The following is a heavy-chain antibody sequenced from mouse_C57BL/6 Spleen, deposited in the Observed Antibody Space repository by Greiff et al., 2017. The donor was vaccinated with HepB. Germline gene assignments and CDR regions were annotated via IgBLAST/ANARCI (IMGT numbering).Heavy chain of an antibody. D-gene: IGHD1-1*01. J-gene: IGHJ2*01. CDR1: GYTFTDYY. CDR2: IGPGSGST. V-gene: IGHV1-77*01. Sequence: QVHVKQSGAELVKPGASVKISCKASGYTFTDYYINWVKQRPGQGLEWIGKIGPGSGSTYYNEKFKGKATLTADKSSSTADMQLSSLTSEDSAVYFSARLGLRYPYYFDYWGQGTTLTVSS. CDR3: ARLGLRYPYYFDY.